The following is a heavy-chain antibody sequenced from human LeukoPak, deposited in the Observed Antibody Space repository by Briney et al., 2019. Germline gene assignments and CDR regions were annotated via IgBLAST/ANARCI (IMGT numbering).Heavy chain of an antibody. Sequence: PGGSLRLSCAASGFTFSTYWMQLVRQAPGKGLVWVSRINSDGSRTSYADSVKGRFTISRDNAKNTLYLQMNSLRAEDTAVYYCARDRNRIAVAGTNWSDPWGQGTLVTVSS. CDR3: ARDRNRIAVAGTNWSDP. D-gene: IGHD6-19*01. J-gene: IGHJ5*02. CDR1: GFTFSTYW. CDR2: INSDGSRT. V-gene: IGHV3-74*01.